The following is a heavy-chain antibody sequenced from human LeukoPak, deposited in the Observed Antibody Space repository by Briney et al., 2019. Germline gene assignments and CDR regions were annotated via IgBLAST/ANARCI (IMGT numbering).Heavy chain of an antibody. D-gene: IGHD2-2*01. CDR1: GFTFSGYY. J-gene: IGHJ3*02. CDR3: ARYSTSNAFDI. Sequence: GGSLRLSCAASGFTFSGYYMKWIRQAPGKGLEWVSSISSSGNNIYYADSIKGRFTISRDKAKNSLYLQMNSLRGEDTAVYYCARYSTSNAFDIWGQGTMVTVSS. V-gene: IGHV3-11*04. CDR2: ISSSGNNI.